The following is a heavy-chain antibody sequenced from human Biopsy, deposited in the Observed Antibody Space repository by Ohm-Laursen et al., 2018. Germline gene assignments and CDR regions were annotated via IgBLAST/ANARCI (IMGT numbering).Heavy chain of an antibody. Sequence: SLRLSCSASGFTFSSSWMHWVRQAPGKGLEWVSRFNSDGTDTTYADSVKGRFTISRDNAKNTLYLQMNSLRVEDTAEYYCAKAGRGYIDYWGQGTLVIVSS. CDR1: GFTFSSSW. J-gene: IGHJ4*02. CDR3: AKAGRGYIDY. V-gene: IGHV3-74*01. CDR2: FNSDGTDT. D-gene: IGHD5-18*01.